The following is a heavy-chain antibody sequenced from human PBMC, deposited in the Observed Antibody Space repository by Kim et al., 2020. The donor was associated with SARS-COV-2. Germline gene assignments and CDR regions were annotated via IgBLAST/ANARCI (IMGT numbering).Heavy chain of an antibody. V-gene: IGHV1-8*01. CDR3: AKAPRVSSSSGHGARYYYFDY. CDR1: GYTFTSYD. J-gene: IGHJ4*02. Sequence: ASVKVSCKASGYTFTSYDINWVRQATGQGLEWMGWMNPNSGNTGYAQKFQGRVTMTRNTSISTAYMELSSLRSEDTAVYYCAKAPRVSSSSGHGARYYYFDYWGQGTLVTVSS. D-gene: IGHD6-6*01. CDR2: MNPNSGNT.